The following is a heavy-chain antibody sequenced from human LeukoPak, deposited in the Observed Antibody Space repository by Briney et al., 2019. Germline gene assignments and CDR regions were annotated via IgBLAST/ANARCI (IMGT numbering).Heavy chain of an antibody. CDR2: ISYDGRNI. Sequence: GGSLRLSCAASGFTFRNHGMHWVRQAPDKGLEWVAVISYDGRNIHYPDSVKGRFTISRDIFTDTLWLQMDSLRTEDTAVYYCAKGPLRGTAAAIDYWGQGTLVTVSS. V-gene: IGHV3-30*18. D-gene: IGHD2-15*01. CDR1: GFTFRNHG. J-gene: IGHJ4*02. CDR3: AKGPLRGTAAAIDY.